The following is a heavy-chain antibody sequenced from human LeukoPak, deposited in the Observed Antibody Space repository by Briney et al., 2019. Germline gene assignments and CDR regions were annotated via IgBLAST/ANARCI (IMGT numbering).Heavy chain of an antibody. CDR2: IYRGGAT. CDR1: GFIGSDGY. J-gene: IGHJ4*02. V-gene: IGHV3-66*01. Sequence: GGSLRLSCAVSGFIGSDGYMNWVRQAPGKGLEWLSVIYRGGATYYADSVKGRFIISRDSSKNTWHLQLNSLRAEDTAVYYCAGASSNGVVIDATSFDLWGQGTLVIVSS. D-gene: IGHD2-2*01. CDR3: AGASSNGVVIDATSFDL.